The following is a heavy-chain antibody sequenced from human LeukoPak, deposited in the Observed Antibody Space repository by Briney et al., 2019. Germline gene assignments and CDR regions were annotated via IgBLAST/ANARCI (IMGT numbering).Heavy chain of an antibody. Sequence: SETLSLTCTVSGGSISSYYWSWIRQPPGKGLEWIGYIYYSGSTNYNPSLKSRVTISVDTSKNQLSLRLSPVTAADTAVYYCARPSSSGSYYYWGQGTLVTVS. V-gene: IGHV4-59*08. CDR3: ARPSSSGSYYY. CDR2: IYYSGST. CDR1: GGSISSYY. D-gene: IGHD1-26*01. J-gene: IGHJ4*02.